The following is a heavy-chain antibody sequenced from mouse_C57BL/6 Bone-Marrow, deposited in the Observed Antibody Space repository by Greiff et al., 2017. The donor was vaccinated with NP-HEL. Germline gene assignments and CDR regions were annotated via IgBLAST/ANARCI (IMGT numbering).Heavy chain of an antibody. J-gene: IGHJ2*01. CDR1: GYTFTDYY. V-gene: IGHV1-19*01. D-gene: IGHD3-2*02. Sequence: VQLQQSGPVLVKPGASVKMSCKASGYTFTDYYMNWVKQSHGKSLEWIGVINPYNGGTSYNQKFKGKATLTVDKSSSTAYMELNSLTYEDSAVYYCARGDSSGYDYFDYWGQGTTLTVSS. CDR3: ARGDSSGYDYFDY. CDR2: INPYNGGT.